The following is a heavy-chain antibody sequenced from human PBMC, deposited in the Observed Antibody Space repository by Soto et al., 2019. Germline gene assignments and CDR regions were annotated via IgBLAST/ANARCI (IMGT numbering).Heavy chain of an antibody. CDR1: GFTFSSYA. CDR3: AKEKALASSSSWYFDY. CDR2: ISGSGGST. V-gene: IGHV3-23*01. D-gene: IGHD6-13*01. J-gene: IGHJ4*02. Sequence: GGSLRLSCAASGFTFSSYAMSWVRQAPGKGLERVSAISGSGGSTYYADSVKGRFTISRDNSKNTLYLQMNSLRAEDTAVYYCAKEKALASSSSWYFDYWGQGTLVTVSS.